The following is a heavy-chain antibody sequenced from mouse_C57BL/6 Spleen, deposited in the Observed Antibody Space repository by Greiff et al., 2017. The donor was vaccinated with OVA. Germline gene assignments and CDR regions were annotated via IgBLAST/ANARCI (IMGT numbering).Heavy chain of an antibody. J-gene: IGHJ3*01. CDR2: ISRGSSTI. CDR3: AGEDYAWFAY. CDR1: GFTFSDYG. V-gene: IGHV5-17*01. D-gene: IGHD2-4*01. Sequence: DVMLVESGGGLVKPGGSLKLSCAASGFTFSDYGLHWVRQAPEKGLEWVAYISRGSSTIYYADTVKGRFPISRDNAKNTLFLQMTSLRSEDTAMYYCAGEDYAWFAYWDQGTLVTVSA.